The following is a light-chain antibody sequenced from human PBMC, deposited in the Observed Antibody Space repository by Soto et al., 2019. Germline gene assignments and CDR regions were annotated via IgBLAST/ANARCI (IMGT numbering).Light chain of an antibody. J-gene: IGKJ4*01. V-gene: IGKV3-11*01. CDR1: QSVSSY. Sequence: EIVLTQSPATLSLSPGERATLSCRASQSVSSYLAWYQQKPGQAPRLLIYDASNRATGIPARFSGSGSGTDFTLTISSLEPEDFAVYYCQQRSNWPPGGFGGGTKV. CDR2: DAS. CDR3: QQRSNWPPGG.